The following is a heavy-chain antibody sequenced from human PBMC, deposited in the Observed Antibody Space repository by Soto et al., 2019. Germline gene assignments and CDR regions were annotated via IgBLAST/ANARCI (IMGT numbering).Heavy chain of an antibody. D-gene: IGHD4-17*01. V-gene: IGHV4-39*01. CDR3: ARHVRGAVTMNWFDP. Sequence: QLQESGPGLVKPSETLYLTCTVSGGSIIRSNFYWGWIRQPPGKWLEWIGSVEYGGSTYDNPSLKSRVTLSAYTSKNQFSLNLPSVTAAATDIYSCARHVRGAVTMNWFDPWGHGTLVTVSS. J-gene: IGHJ5*02. CDR1: GGSIIRSNFY. CDR2: VEYGGST.